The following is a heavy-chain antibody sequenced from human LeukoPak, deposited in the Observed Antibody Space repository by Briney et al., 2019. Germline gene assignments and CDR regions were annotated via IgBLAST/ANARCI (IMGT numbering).Heavy chain of an antibody. J-gene: IGHJ4*02. D-gene: IGHD2-15*01. CDR2: ISWNSGSI. CDR1: GFTFDDYA. Sequence: GRSLRLPCAASGFTFDDYAMHWVRQAPGKGLEWVSGISWNSGSIGYADSVKGRFTISRDNAKNSLYLQMNSLRAEDTALYYCAKGLGYCSGGSCYPDYWGQGTLVTVSS. V-gene: IGHV3-9*01. CDR3: AKGLGYCSGGSCYPDY.